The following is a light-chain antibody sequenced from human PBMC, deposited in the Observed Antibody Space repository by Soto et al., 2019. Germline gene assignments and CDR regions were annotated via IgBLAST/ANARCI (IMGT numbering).Light chain of an antibody. CDR2: GAS. Sequence: IVLTQSPGTLSLSPGERATLSCRASQSFSSTYLAWYQQKPGQAPRLLIYGASTRATGIPARFSGSGSGTEFTLTISSLQSEDFAVYYCQQYNNWWTFGQGTKVDIK. CDR3: QQYNNWWT. J-gene: IGKJ1*01. CDR1: QSFSSTY. V-gene: IGKV3-15*01.